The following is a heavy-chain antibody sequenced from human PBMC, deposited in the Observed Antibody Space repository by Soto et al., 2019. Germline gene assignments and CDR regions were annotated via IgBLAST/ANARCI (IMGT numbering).Heavy chain of an antibody. CDR3: ARVLSPSGSYSRVDY. V-gene: IGHV4-34*01. CDR2: INHSGST. CDR1: GRSFSGYY. D-gene: IGHD3-10*01. J-gene: IGHJ4*02. Sequence: QVQLQQWGAGLLKPSETLSLTCAVYGRSFSGYYWSWIRQPPGKGLEWIGEINHSGSTNYNPSLKSRVTISVDTSKNQFSLKLSSVTAADTAVYYCARVLSPSGSYSRVDYWGQGTLVTVSS.